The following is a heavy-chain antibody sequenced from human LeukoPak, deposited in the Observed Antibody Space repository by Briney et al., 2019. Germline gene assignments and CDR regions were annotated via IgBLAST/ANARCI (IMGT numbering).Heavy chain of an antibody. J-gene: IGHJ5*02. V-gene: IGHV3-48*04. CDR2: ISSTASSI. D-gene: IGHD4-23*01. Sequence: PGRSLRLSCAASGFTFSSYSMSWVRQAPGKGLEWVSYISSTASSIYYADSVKGRFTISRDNAKNSLYLQMNSLRAEDTAVYYCARDVTYHGGDWFDPWGQGTLVTVSS. CDR3: ARDVTYHGGDWFDP. CDR1: GFTFSSYS.